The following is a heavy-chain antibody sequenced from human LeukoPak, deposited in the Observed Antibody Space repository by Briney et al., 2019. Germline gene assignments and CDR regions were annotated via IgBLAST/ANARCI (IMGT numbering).Heavy chain of an antibody. J-gene: IGHJ4*02. CDR1: GGSISSGGYY. Sequence: SQTLSLTCTVSGGSISSGGYYWSWIRQHPGKGLEWIGYIYYSGSTYYNPPLKSPVTISVDTSKNQFSLKLSSVTAADTAVYYCASLNTAMRNFDYWGQGALVTVSS. CDR3: ASLNTAMRNFDY. V-gene: IGHV4-31*01. D-gene: IGHD5-18*01. CDR2: IYYSGST.